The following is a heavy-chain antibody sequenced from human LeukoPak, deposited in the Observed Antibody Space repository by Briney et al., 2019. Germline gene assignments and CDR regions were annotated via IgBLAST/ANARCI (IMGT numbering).Heavy chain of an antibody. V-gene: IGHV3-7*03. CDR1: GFTFSSYW. D-gene: IGHD6-19*01. CDR3: ARAPRPRIAVATVHFQH. Sequence: GGSLRLSCAASGFTFSSYWMSWVRRAPGKGLEWVANIKQDGSEKYYVDSVKGRFTISRDNAKNSLYLQMNSLRAEDTAVYYCARAPRPRIAVATVHFQHWGQGTLVTVSS. J-gene: IGHJ1*01. CDR2: IKQDGSEK.